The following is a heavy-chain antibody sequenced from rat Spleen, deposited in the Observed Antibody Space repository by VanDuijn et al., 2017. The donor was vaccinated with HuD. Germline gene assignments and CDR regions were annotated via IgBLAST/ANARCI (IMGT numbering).Heavy chain of an antibody. D-gene: IGHD1-12*02. V-gene: IGHV2S12*01. Sequence: QVQLKESGPGLVQPSQTLSLTCTVSGFSLIRNGVSWVRQPPGKGLEWIAAISSGVNPYYNSAPKSRLSISRDTSRSQIFLKMNSLQSEDTAIYFCTRDHSYWGSYYPGGFAYWGQGTLVTVSS. J-gene: IGHJ3*01. CDR3: TRDHSYWGSYYPGGFAY. CDR2: ISSGVNP. CDR1: GFSLIRNG.